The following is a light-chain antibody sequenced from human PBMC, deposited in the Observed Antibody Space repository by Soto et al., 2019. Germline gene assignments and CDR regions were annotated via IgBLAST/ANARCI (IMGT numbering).Light chain of an antibody. CDR3: SSYTSSNTLV. J-gene: IGLJ2*01. V-gene: IGLV2-14*01. CDR2: EVS. Sequence: QSVLTQPASVSGSPGQSITISCTGTSSDVGGYNYVSWYQQHPGKAPKLMIYEVSHRPSGVSNRFSGSKSGNTASLTISGLQAEDEADYYCSSYTSSNTLVFGGGTKLTVL. CDR1: SSDVGGYNY.